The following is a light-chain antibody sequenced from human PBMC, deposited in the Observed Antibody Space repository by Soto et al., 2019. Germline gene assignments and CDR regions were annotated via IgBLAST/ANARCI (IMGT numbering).Light chain of an antibody. CDR2: AAS. CDR3: QKYARAPWT. CDR1: QGISNY. Sequence: DIQMTQSPSSLSASVRDRVTITCRASQGISNYLAWYQQKPGKVPKLLIYAASTLQSGVPSRFSGSGSGTDFNITISRLQPEDVATYYCQKYARAPWTFGQGTKLEIK. J-gene: IGKJ1*01. V-gene: IGKV1-27*01.